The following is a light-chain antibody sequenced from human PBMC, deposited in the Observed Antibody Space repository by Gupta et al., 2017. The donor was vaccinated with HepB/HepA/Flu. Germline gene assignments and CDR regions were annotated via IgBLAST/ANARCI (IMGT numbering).Light chain of an antibody. CDR1: SSDVGGYNY. J-gene: IGLJ2*01. V-gene: IGLV2-14*01. CDR3: SSYTSSSTVV. Sequence: QSALTPPASVSGSPGPSITIPCPGTSSDVGGYNYVSWYQQHPGKAPKLMIYDVSNRPSGVSNRFSGSKSGNTASLTISGPQAEDEADYYCSSYTSSSTVVFGGGTKLTVL. CDR2: DVS.